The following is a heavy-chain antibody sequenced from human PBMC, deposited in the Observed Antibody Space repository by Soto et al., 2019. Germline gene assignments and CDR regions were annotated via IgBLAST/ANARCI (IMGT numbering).Heavy chain of an antibody. CDR3: ARRNLFYYGMEV. CDR2: IYYSGST. CDR1: GGSISSSSYS. J-gene: IGHJ6*02. V-gene: IGHV4-39*01. Sequence: PSETLSLTCTVSGGSISSSSYSWGWIRQPPGKGLEWSGSIYYSGSTYYNPSLKSRVTISVETSKNQFSLKLSSVTAADTAVYYCARRNLFYYGMEVWGQGSTVT.